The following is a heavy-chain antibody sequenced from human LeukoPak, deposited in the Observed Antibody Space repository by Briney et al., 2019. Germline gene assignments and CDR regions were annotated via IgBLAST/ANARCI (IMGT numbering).Heavy chain of an antibody. Sequence: AGGSLRLSCAASGFTFSSYGMHWVRQAPGKGLEWVAFIRYEGSNKYYADSVKGRFTISRDNSKNTLYLQMNSLRAEDTAVYYCAKDLWMATIRAPDYWGQGTLVTVSS. J-gene: IGHJ4*02. D-gene: IGHD5-24*01. CDR2: IRYEGSNK. CDR1: GFTFSSYG. V-gene: IGHV3-30*02. CDR3: AKDLWMATIRAPDY.